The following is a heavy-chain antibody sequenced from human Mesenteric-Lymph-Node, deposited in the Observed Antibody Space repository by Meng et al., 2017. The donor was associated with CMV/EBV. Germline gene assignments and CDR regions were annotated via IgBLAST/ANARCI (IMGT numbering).Heavy chain of an antibody. D-gene: IGHD2-2*01. V-gene: IGHV3-21*04. CDR3: ARLDHCSSTSCWTGEYYYGMDV. CDR1: RFTFYSYD. Sequence: GESLKISCAASRFTFYSYDMHWVRQAPGKGLEWVSSIRSSGSYVYYADSVKGRFTISRDNSKNTLYLQMNSLRAEDTALYYCARLDHCSSTSCWTGEYYYGMDVWGQGTTVTVSS. CDR2: IRSSGSYV. J-gene: IGHJ6*02.